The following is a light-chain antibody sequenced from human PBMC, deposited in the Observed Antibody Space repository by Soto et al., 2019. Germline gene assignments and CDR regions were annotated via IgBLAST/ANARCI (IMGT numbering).Light chain of an antibody. CDR1: QSVSSN. V-gene: IGKV3-15*01. CDR3: HQYGSSPPWT. J-gene: IGKJ1*01. CDR2: GAS. Sequence: EIVMTQSPATLSVSPGERATLSCRASQSVSSNLAWYQQKPGQAPRLLIYGASTRATGIPARFSGSGSGTEVTLTISRLEPEDFAVYYCHQYGSSPPWTFGQGTKVE.